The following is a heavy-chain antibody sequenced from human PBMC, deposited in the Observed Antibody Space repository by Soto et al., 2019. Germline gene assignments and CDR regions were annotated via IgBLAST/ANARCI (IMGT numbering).Heavy chain of an antibody. CDR2: IYTSGST. J-gene: IGHJ4*02. V-gene: IGHV4-4*07. CDR1: GGSISSYY. D-gene: IGHD6-19*01. CDR3: ARNGYRSGWYVFDY. Sequence: PSETLSLTCTVSGGSISSYYWSWIRQPAGKGLEWIGRIYTSGSTNYNPSLKSRVTMSVDTSKNQFSLKLSSVTAADTAVYYCARNGYRSGWYVFDYWGQGTLVTVSS.